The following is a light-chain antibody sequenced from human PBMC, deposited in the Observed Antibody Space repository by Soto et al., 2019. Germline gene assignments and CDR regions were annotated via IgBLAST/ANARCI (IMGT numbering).Light chain of an antibody. J-gene: IGLJ1*01. V-gene: IGLV2-14*02. Sequence: QSALTQPASVSGSPGQSIAISCTGTSSDVGSYNLVSWYQQHPGKVPKLLIYEVTYRPSGVSSRFSGSKSGNTASLTISGLHAEYEADYYCVSFTTSSTRVFGTGTKVTVL. CDR1: SSDVGSYNL. CDR2: EVT. CDR3: VSFTTSSTRV.